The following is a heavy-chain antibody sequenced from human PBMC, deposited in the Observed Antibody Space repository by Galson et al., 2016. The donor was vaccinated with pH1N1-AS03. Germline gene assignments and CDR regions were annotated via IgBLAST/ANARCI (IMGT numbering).Heavy chain of an antibody. CDR3: VAYGSGTQAYFDY. Sequence: SVKVSCKASGYTFTRYYMHWVRQAPGQGLEWMGVIDPSGGGTTYAQKFHGRVTMTRDTSTTTAHMELSSLRSEDTAIYSCVAYGSGTQAYFDYWGQGTLVTVSS. CDR1: GYTFTRYY. V-gene: IGHV1-46*01. J-gene: IGHJ4*02. CDR2: IDPSGGGT. D-gene: IGHD3-10*01.